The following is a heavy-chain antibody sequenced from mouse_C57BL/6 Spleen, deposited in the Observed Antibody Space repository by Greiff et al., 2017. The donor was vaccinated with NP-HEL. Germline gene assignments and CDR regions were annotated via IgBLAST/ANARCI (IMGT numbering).Heavy chain of an antibody. D-gene: IGHD2-1*01. CDR1: GFNIKDYY. Sequence: VQLKESGAELVRPGASVKLSCTASGFNIKDYYMHWVKQRPEQGLEWIGRIDPEDGDTEYAPKFQGKATMTADTSSNTAYLQLSSLTSEDTAVYYCTPTYGNYAYFDYWGQGTTLTVSS. J-gene: IGHJ2*01. CDR2: IDPEDGDT. V-gene: IGHV14-1*01. CDR3: TPTYGNYAYFDY.